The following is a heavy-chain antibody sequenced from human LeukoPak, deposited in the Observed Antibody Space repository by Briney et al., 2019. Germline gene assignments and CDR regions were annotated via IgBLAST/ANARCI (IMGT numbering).Heavy chain of an antibody. V-gene: IGHV4-34*01. Sequence: SETLSLTCAVYGGSFSGYYWSWIRQPPGKGLGWIGEINHSGSTNYNPSLKSRVTISVDTSKNQFSLKLSSVTAPDTAVYYCARRLGGSDYLDYWGQGTLVTVSS. CDR1: GGSFSGYY. D-gene: IGHD1-26*01. CDR2: INHSGST. CDR3: ARRLGGSDYLDY. J-gene: IGHJ4*02.